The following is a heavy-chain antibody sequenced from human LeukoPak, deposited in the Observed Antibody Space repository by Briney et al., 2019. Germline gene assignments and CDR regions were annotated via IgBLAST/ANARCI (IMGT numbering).Heavy chain of an antibody. CDR2: IIPILGIT. CDR1: GGTFSSYA. J-gene: IGHJ4*02. V-gene: IGHV1-69*04. Sequence: SVKVSCKASGGTFSSYAISWVRQAPGQGLEWMGRIIPILGITNYAQKFQGRVTITADKSTSTAYMELSSLRSEDTAVYYCAGEVATIGWDYWGQGTLVTVSS. CDR3: AGEVATIGWDY. D-gene: IGHD5-12*01.